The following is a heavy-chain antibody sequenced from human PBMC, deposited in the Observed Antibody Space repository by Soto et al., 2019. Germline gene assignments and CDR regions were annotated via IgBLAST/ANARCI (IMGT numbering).Heavy chain of an antibody. CDR1: GYTFTSYG. V-gene: IGHV1-18*01. J-gene: IGHJ4*02. D-gene: IGHD2-15*01. Sequence: ASVKVSCKASGYTFTSYGSSWVRQAPGQGLEWMGWISAYNGNTNYAQKLQGRVTMTTDTSTSTAYMELRSLRSDDTAVYYCATPHPGYCSGGSCYYKYWGQGTLVTVSS. CDR2: ISAYNGNT. CDR3: ATPHPGYCSGGSCYYKY.